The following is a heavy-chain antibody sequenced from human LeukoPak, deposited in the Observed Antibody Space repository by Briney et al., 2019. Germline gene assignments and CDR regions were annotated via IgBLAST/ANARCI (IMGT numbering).Heavy chain of an antibody. CDR1: GYTLTELS. CDR2: FDPEDGET. Sequence: ASVKVSCKVSGYTLTELSMHWVRQAPGKGLEWMGGFDPEDGETIYAQKFQGRVTMTEDTATDTAYMELRSLRSEDTAVYYCATAPGIAAAGTGSYYYYGMDVWGQGTTVTVSS. V-gene: IGHV1-24*01. CDR3: ATAPGIAAAGTGSYYYYGMDV. J-gene: IGHJ6*02. D-gene: IGHD6-13*01.